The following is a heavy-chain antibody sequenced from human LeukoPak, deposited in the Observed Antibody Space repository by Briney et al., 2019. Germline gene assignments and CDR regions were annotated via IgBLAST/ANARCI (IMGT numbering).Heavy chain of an antibody. D-gene: IGHD3-10*01. CDR3: VRGIQSWFNGMDV. Sequence: PGGSLRLSCAASGFTFSDHYMDWVRQAPGKGLVWVSRINSDGSNTRYADSVKGRFTVSRDNAKNTLFLQMNSLRTEDTAVYYCVRGIQSWFNGMDVWGQGTTVTVSS. J-gene: IGHJ6*02. CDR1: GFTFSDHY. CDR2: INSDGSNT. V-gene: IGHV3-74*01.